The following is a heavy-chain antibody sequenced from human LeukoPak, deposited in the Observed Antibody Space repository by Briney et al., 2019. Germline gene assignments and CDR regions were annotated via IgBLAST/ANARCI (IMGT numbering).Heavy chain of an antibody. J-gene: IGHJ4*02. CDR1: GGSISSSSYY. V-gene: IGHV4-39*07. CDR2: IYYSGST. D-gene: IGHD5-12*01. Sequence: SETLSLTCTVSGGSISSSSYYWGWIRQPPGKGLEWIGSIYYSGSTYYNPSLKSRVTISVDTSKNQFSLKLSSVTAADTAVYYCARSPGWLDYFDYWGQGTPVTVSS. CDR3: ARSPGWLDYFDY.